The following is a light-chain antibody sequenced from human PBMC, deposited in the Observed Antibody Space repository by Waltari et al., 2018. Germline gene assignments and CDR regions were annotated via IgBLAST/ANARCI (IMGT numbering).Light chain of an antibody. Sequence: IQMTQSPSSLSASVGDRVTITCRASRSVADFLIWYQQKPGKALKLLIYSTSTLQSGVPSRVSGSGYGTDFTLTINSLQPEDFATYYCQQYYTTLGTFGGGTNVEI. CDR2: STS. V-gene: IGKV1-39*01. J-gene: IGKJ4*01. CDR3: QQYYTTLGT. CDR1: RSVADF.